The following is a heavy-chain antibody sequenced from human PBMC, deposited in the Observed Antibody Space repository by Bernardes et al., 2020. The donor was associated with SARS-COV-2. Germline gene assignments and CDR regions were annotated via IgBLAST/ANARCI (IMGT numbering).Heavy chain of an antibody. CDR3: ARAYSLDYYASGSYLDY. V-gene: IGHV3-7*03. Sequence: GGSLRLSCAASGFTFSSYWMSWVRQAPGKGLEWVANINQDSSQKYYVDSVEGRFTISRDNARNSLYLQMDSLRGEDTAVYYCARAYSLDYYASGSYLDYWGQGTLATVSS. D-gene: IGHD3-10*01. J-gene: IGHJ4*02. CDR1: GFTFSSYW. CDR2: INQDSSQK.